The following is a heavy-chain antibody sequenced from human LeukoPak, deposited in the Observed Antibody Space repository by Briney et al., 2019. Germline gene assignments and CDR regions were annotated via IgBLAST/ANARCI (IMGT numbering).Heavy chain of an antibody. Sequence: PGGPLRLSCAASGFTFSSYWMHWVRKAPGKGLVWVSRINSDGSSTSYADSVKGRFTISRDNAKNTLYLQMNSLRAEDTAVYYCACIAVAGRVSYYYYYMDVWGKGTTVTVSS. D-gene: IGHD6-13*01. CDR2: INSDGSST. J-gene: IGHJ6*03. CDR1: GFTFSSYW. CDR3: ACIAVAGRVSYYYYYMDV. V-gene: IGHV3-74*01.